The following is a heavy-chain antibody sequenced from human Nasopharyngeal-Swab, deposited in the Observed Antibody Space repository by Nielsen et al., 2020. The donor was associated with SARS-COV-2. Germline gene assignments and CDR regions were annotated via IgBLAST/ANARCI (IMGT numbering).Heavy chain of an antibody. CDR3: VRSTSWYYFDY. CDR1: GVSIAYSTFY. CDR2: IYYNGNT. D-gene: IGHD2-2*01. J-gene: IGHJ4*02. V-gene: IGHV4-39*01. Sequence: SETLSLTCTVSGVSIAYSTFYWGWLRQPPGQGLEWIGNIYYNGNTYQNSALKSRITISVDKSKTQFSLELSSVTAADTAVYYCVRSTSWYYFDYWAQGTQVTVSS.